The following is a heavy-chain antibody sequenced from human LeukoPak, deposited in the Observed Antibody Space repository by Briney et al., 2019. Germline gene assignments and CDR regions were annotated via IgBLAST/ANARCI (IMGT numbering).Heavy chain of an antibody. V-gene: IGHV3-23*01. J-gene: IGHJ4*02. CDR3: AKGVGSSSAFDY. CDR1: GFTFSSYA. D-gene: IGHD6-6*01. Sequence: GGSLRLSCAASGFTFSSYAMSWVRQAPGKGLEWVSAISGSGGSTYYADSVKGRFIISRDNSKNTLYLQMNSLRAEDTAVYYCAKGVGSSSAFDYWGQGTLVTVSS. CDR2: ISGSGGST.